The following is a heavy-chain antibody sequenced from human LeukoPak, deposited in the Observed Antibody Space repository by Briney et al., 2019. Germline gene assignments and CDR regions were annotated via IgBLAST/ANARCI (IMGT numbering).Heavy chain of an antibody. D-gene: IGHD5-18*01. V-gene: IGHV1-18*01. Sequence: ASVKVSCKASGYSFNRYGISGVRQAPGQGLEWMGWISGYNGNTNQAQKFQGRVSMTTDTSTSTAYMELRSLRSDDTAVYYCARDYGYGVTVMISDDYWGQGNLVTVSS. CDR2: ISGYNGNT. J-gene: IGHJ4*02. CDR1: GYSFNRYG. CDR3: ARDYGYGVTVMISDDY.